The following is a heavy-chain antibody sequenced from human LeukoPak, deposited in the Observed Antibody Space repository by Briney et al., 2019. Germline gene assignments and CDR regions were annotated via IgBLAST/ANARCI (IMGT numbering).Heavy chain of an antibody. V-gene: IGHV1-2*02. CDR2: INPNSGGT. CDR3: ARDRHHRGYYMDV. D-gene: IGHD1-14*01. Sequence: ASVKVSCKASGYTFTCYYMHWVRQAPGQGLEWMGWINPNSGGTNYAQKFQGRVTMTRDTSISTAYMELSRLRSDDTAVYYCARDRHHRGYYMDVWGKGTTVTVSS. CDR1: GYTFTCYY. J-gene: IGHJ6*03.